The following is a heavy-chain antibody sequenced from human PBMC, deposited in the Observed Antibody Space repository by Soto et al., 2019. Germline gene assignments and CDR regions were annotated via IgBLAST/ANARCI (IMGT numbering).Heavy chain of an antibody. J-gene: IGHJ4*02. CDR3: VRASGGGNSAYFDY. CDR1: GLSLSSSDVG. CDR2: IYWDDDK. D-gene: IGHD2-21*02. V-gene: IGHV2-5*02. Sequence: SGPTLVNPTQTLTLTCTFSGLSLSSSDVGVGWIRQPPGKALEWLALIYWDDDKRYSPSLKSRLTITKDTSRNQVVLTVTNLDPVDTATYYCVRASGGGNSAYFDYWGQGTLVTVSS.